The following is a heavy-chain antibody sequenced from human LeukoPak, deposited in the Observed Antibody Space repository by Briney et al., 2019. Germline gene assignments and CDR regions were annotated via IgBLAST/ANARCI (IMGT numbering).Heavy chain of an antibody. J-gene: IGHJ4*02. Sequence: GGSLRVSCTASGFTFGDYAMSCVRQAPGKGLEWVGFIRSKANGGTTEYAASVKGRFSISRDDSKSIAYLQMNSLKTEDTAVYYCTRGRVATIAGADYWGQGTLVTVSS. CDR3: TRGRVATIAGADY. CDR1: GFTFGDYA. D-gene: IGHD5-24*01. V-gene: IGHV3-49*04. CDR2: IRSKANGGTT.